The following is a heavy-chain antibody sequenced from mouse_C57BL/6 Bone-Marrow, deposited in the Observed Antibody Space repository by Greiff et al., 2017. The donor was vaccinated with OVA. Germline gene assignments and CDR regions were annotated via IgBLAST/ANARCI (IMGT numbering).Heavy chain of an antibody. CDR3: ARGDGYFRRFAY. CDR1: GYTFTDYN. J-gene: IGHJ3*01. Sequence: VQLQQSGPELVKPGASVKMSCKASGYTFTDYNMHWVKQSHGKSLEWIGYINPNNGGTSYNKKFKGKATLTVNKSSSTAYMELRSLTSEDSAVYYCARGDGYFRRFAYWGQGTLVTVSA. V-gene: IGHV1-22*01. D-gene: IGHD2-3*01. CDR2: INPNNGGT.